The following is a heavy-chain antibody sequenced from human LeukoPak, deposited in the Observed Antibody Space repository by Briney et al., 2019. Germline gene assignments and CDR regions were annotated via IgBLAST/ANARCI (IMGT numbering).Heavy chain of an antibody. Sequence: GGSLRLSCAASGFTFSTYWMSWVRQTPEKGLEWVANIKHDGSEKYYVDSVKGRFNISRDNANNSLYLQMNSLRAEDTAVYYCVRGYYDSSDWFDYWGQGTLVTVSS. CDR1: GFTFSTYW. D-gene: IGHD3-16*01. CDR3: VRGYYDSSDWFDY. CDR2: IKHDGSEK. J-gene: IGHJ4*02. V-gene: IGHV3-7*01.